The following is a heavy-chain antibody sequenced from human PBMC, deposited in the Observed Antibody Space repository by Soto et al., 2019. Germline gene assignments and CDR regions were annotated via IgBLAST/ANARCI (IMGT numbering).Heavy chain of an antibody. CDR1: GGSISSGGYS. D-gene: IGHD2-21*01. CDR3: ARGVIRGNQNWFDP. J-gene: IGHJ5*02. Sequence: PSETLSLTCAVSGGSISSGGYSWSWIRQPPGKGLEWIGYIYHSGSTYYNPSLKSRVTISVDRSKNQFSLKLSSVTAADTAVYYCARGVIRGNQNWFDPWGQGTLVTVSS. CDR2: IYHSGST. V-gene: IGHV4-30-2*01.